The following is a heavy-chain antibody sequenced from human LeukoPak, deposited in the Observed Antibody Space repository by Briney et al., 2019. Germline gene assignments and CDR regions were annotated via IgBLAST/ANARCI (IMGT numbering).Heavy chain of an antibody. D-gene: IGHD3-10*01. Sequence: SVKVSCKTSGYSFILYGISWVRQAPGQGLEWMGGIIPIFGTANYAQKFQGRVTITADKSTSTAYMELSSLRSEDTAVYYCARDVGLGYYGSGSYGEPFDYWGQGTLVTVSS. V-gene: IGHV1-69*06. CDR3: ARDVGLGYYGSGSYGEPFDY. CDR2: IIPIFGTA. CDR1: GYSFILYG. J-gene: IGHJ4*02.